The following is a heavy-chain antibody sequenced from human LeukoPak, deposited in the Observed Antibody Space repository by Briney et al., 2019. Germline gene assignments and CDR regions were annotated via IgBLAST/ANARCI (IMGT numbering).Heavy chain of an antibody. Sequence: ASVKVSCKASGYTFTSYSINWVRQAPGQGLEWMGWIITYNGNTNYAQKLQGRVTMTTDTSTSTAYMELRSLRSDDTAVYYCAKDRWRDGSSSFDNWGQGTLSPSPQ. CDR1: GYTFTSYS. J-gene: IGHJ4*02. D-gene: IGHD6-6*01. CDR2: IITYNGNT. CDR3: AKDRWRDGSSSFDN. V-gene: IGHV1-18*01.